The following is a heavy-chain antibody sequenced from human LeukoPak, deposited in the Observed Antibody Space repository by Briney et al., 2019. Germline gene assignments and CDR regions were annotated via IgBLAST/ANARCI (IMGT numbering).Heavy chain of an antibody. Sequence: GGSLRLSCSASGFTFSSYAMHWVRQAPGKGLEYVSAISSNGGSTYYADSVKGRFTISRDNSKNTLYLQMSSLRAEDTAVYYCARSGVYVGHYDFWSGYYTAPAAGLTIFDYWGQGTLVTVSS. CDR3: ARSGVYVGHYDFWSGYYTAPAAGLTIFDY. CDR2: ISSNGGST. J-gene: IGHJ4*02. V-gene: IGHV3-64D*09. CDR1: GFTFSSYA. D-gene: IGHD3-3*01.